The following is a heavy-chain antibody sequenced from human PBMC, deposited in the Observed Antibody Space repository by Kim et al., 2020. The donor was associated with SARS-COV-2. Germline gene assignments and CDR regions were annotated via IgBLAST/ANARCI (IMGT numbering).Heavy chain of an antibody. CDR2: ISKRGGT. Sequence: SETLSLTCTVSGGSIISYYWNWIRQTPGKGLEWIDYISKRGGTNYNPSLKSRVSMSVDTSKNQFSLQMTSVTAADTAVYYCANQSHPVLDGFNPLYYWG. D-gene: IGHD5-12*01. V-gene: IGHV4-4*08. J-gene: IGHJ4*01. CDR3: ANQSHPVLDGFNPLYY. CDR1: GGSIISYY.